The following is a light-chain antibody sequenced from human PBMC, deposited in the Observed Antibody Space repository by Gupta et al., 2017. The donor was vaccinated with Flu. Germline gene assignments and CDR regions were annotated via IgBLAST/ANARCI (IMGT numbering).Light chain of an antibody. Sequence: QSALTPPRSVSGSPGQSVPISCTGTSSDVGGYNYVSWYQQPPGKAPKLMIYDVRKRPSGVPDRFSGSKSGNTASLTISGLQAEDEADYYCCSYAGSYTYAVFGGGTQLTVL. V-gene: IGLV2-11*01. CDR3: CSYAGSYTYAV. CDR2: DVR. J-gene: IGLJ7*01. CDR1: SSDVGGYNY.